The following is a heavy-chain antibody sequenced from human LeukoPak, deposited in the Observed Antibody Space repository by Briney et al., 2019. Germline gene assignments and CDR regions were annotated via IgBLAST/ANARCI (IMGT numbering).Heavy chain of an antibody. D-gene: IGHD2-2*01. CDR2: IYRSGST. CDR1: GYSISSGYY. CDR3: ARWYQLLSGFDP. V-gene: IGHV4-38-2*01. Sequence: SETLSLTCAVSGYSISSGYYWGWIRQPPGKGLEWIGSIYRSGSTYYNPSLKSRVTISVDTSKNQFSQKLSSVTAADTAVYYCARWYQLLSGFDPWGQGTLVTVSS. J-gene: IGHJ5*02.